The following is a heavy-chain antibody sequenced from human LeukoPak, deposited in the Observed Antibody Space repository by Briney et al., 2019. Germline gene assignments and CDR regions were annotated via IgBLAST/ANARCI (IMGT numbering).Heavy chain of an antibody. V-gene: IGHV4-34*01. D-gene: IGHD3-22*01. CDR1: GFTFSSYS. Sequence: GSLRLSCAASGFTFSSYSMNWVRQPPGKGLEWIGEINHSGSTNYNPSLKSRVTISVDTSKNQFSLKLSSVTAADTAVYYCARGCRHYYDSSGSRNWFDPWGQGTLVTVSS. CDR3: ARGCRHYYDSSGSRNWFDP. J-gene: IGHJ5*02. CDR2: INHSGST.